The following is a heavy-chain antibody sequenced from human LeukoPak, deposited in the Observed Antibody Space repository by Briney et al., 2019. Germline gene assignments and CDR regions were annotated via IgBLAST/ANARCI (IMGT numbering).Heavy chain of an antibody. CDR1: GFTFSSYA. CDR2: ISGSGGST. V-gene: IGHV3-23*01. CDR3: AKDLGDYGDNWFDP. Sequence: GGSPRLSCAASGFTFSSYAMSWVRQAPGKGLEWVSAISGSGGSTYYADSVKGRFTISRDNSKNTLYLQMNSLRAEDTAVYYCAKDLGDYGDNWFDPWGQGTLVTVSS. J-gene: IGHJ5*02. D-gene: IGHD4-17*01.